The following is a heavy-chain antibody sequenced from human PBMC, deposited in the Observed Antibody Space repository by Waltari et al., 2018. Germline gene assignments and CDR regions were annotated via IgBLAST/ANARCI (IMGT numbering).Heavy chain of an antibody. CDR3: ARGRSEYYDSWSGASFFAY. CDR1: GGSISSSSYY. CDR2: IYYSGSI. V-gene: IGHV4-39*07. J-gene: IGHJ4*02. Sequence: HLQLQESGPGLVKPWETLSLTCTVSGGSISSSSYYWGWIRQPPGQGREWLGRIYYSGSIYYNPYLKSRVTISVDTSKNQFSVPLSPVTAADTAVYYCARGRSEYYDSWSGASFFAYWGQGTLVTVTS. D-gene: IGHD3-3*01.